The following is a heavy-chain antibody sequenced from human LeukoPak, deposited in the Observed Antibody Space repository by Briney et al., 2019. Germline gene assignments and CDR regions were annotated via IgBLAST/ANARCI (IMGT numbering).Heavy chain of an antibody. CDR1: GGSISSYY. CDR2: IYYSGST. CDR3: ARLQGPCGGDCYAHAFDI. V-gene: IGHV4-59*08. Sequence: KPSETLSLTCTVSGGSISSYYWSWIRQPPGKGLEWIGYIYYSGSTNYNPSLKSRVTISVDTSKSQFSLKLSSVTAADTAVYYCARLQGPCGGDCYAHAFDIWGQGTMVTVSS. J-gene: IGHJ3*02. D-gene: IGHD2-21*02.